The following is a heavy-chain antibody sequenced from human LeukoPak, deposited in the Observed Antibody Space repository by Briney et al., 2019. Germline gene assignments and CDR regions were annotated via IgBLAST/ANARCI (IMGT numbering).Heavy chain of an antibody. CDR1: GYTFTGYY. CDR2: INPNSGGT. Sequence: ASVKVPCKASGYTFTGYYMHWVRQAPGQGLEWMGWINPNSGGTNYAQKFQGRVTMTRDTSTSTVYMELSSLRSEDTAVYYCARDLVGATRIDWFDPWGQGTLVTVSS. D-gene: IGHD1-26*01. J-gene: IGHJ5*02. V-gene: IGHV1-2*02. CDR3: ARDLVGATRIDWFDP.